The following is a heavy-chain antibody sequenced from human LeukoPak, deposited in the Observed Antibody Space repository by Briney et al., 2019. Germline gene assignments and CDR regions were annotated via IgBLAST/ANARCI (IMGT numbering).Heavy chain of an antibody. CDR3: ASLMVRGATNFDY. CDR1: GGSFSGYY. CDR2: INHSGST. J-gene: IGHJ4*02. D-gene: IGHD3-10*01. V-gene: IGHV4-34*01. Sequence: LETLSLTCAVYGGSFSGYYWSWIRQPPGKGLEWIGEINHSGSTNYNPSLKSRVTISVDTSKNQFSLKLSSVTAADTAVYYCASLMVRGATNFDYWGQGTLVTVSS.